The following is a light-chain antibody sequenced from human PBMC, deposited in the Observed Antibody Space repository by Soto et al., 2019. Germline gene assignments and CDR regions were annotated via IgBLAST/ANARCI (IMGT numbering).Light chain of an antibody. J-gene: IGKJ5*01. CDR2: KVS. Sequence: DVVMTQAPLSLPVTLVLPASISFRSNQILVHSDGIAYFSWFQQRPGRSPRRLIYKVSNRDSGVPARFSGSGSGTDFALKISRVEAEDVGVYYCMQGTHWPITCGQGKRRENK. CDR3: MQGTHWPIT. V-gene: IGKV2-30*02. CDR1: QILVHSDGIAY.